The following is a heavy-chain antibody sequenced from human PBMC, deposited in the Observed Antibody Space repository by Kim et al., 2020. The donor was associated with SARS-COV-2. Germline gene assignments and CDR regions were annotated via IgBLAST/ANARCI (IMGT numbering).Heavy chain of an antibody. D-gene: IGHD3-10*01. V-gene: IGHV4-34*01. CDR3: ARGRGSGSYYKLYLLGGWFDP. Sequence: SETLSLTCAVYGGSFSGYYWSWIRQPPGKGLEWIGEINHSGSTNYNPSLKSRVTISVDTSKNQFSLKLSSVTAADTAVYYCARGRGSGSYYKLYLLGGWFDPWGQGTLVTVSS. CDR2: INHSGST. J-gene: IGHJ5*02. CDR1: GGSFSGYY.